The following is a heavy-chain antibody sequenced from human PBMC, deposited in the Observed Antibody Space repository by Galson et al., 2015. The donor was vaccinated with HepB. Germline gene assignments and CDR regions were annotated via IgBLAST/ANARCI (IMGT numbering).Heavy chain of an antibody. CDR3: STGDFWSGDV. CDR2: IRSKANSYAT. Sequence: SLRLSCAASGFTFSGSAMHWVRQASGKGLEWVGRIRSKANSYATAYAASVKGRFTISRDDSKNTAYLQMNSLKTEDTVVYYCSTGDFWSGDVWGQGTTVTVSS. J-gene: IGHJ6*02. CDR1: GFTFSGSA. V-gene: IGHV3-73*01. D-gene: IGHD3/OR15-3a*01.